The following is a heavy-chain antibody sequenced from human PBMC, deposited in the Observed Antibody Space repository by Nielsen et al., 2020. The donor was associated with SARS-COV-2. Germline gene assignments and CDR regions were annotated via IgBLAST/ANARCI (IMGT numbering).Heavy chain of an antibody. CDR1: GFTFSSYS. V-gene: IGHV3-21*01. CDR3: ARVGQLGYYYMDV. Sequence: GGSLRLSCAASGFTFSSYSMNWVRQAPGKGLEWVSSISSSSSYIYYADSVKGRFTISRDNAKNSLYLQMNSLRAEDTAVYYCARVGQLGYYYMDVWGKGTTVTVSS. CDR2: ISSSSSYI. D-gene: IGHD6-13*01. J-gene: IGHJ6*03.